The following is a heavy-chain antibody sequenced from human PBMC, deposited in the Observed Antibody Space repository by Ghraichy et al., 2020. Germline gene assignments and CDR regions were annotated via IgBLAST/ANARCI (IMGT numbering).Heavy chain of an antibody. Sequence: GGSLRLSCAASGFSFSTSSMSWVRQSQEKGLEWVSYISHSSRYIYYADSVKGRFTISGDNAKNSLSLQMNSLRDEDTAVYYCARDFLGDHPFWGQGTPVTVSS. CDR2: ISHSSRYI. D-gene: IGHD2/OR15-2a*01. V-gene: IGHV3-48*02. CDR3: ARDFLGDHPF. J-gene: IGHJ4*02. CDR1: GFSFSTSS.